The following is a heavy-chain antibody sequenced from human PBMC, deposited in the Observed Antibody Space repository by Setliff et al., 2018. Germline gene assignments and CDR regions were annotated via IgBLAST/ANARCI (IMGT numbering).Heavy chain of an antibody. J-gene: IGHJ4*02. D-gene: IGHD6-13*01. CDR1: GYTITNFA. V-gene: IGHV7-4-1*02. Sequence: GASVKVSCKASGYTITNFALNWVRQAPGQGPEWMGWINTNSGNPTYAQGFTGRFVFSLDTSVSTAYLQISSLKAEDTALYYCATGSLVAAGTGHWGQGTLVTVSS. CDR2: INTNSGNP. CDR3: ATGSLVAAGTGH.